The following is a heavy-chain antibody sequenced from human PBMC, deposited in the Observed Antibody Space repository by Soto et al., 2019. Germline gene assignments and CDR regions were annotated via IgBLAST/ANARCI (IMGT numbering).Heavy chain of an antibody. D-gene: IGHD6-19*01. J-gene: IGHJ4*02. V-gene: IGHV3-13*04. CDR2: IGTAGDT. Sequence: PGGSLSLSCAASGFTFSSYYMHWVRQATGKGLEWVSAIGTAGDTYYPGSVKGRFTISRENAKNSLYLQMTNMDPVDTGTYYCATRRDNGWYDFHYWGQGALVTVSS. CDR1: GFTFSSYY. CDR3: ATRRDNGWYDFHY.